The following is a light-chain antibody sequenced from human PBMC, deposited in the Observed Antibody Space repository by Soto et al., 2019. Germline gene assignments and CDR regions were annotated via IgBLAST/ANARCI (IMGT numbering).Light chain of an antibody. CDR1: QGISSY. Sequence: AIRMTQSPSSFSASTGDRVTITCRASQGISSYLAWYQQKPGKAPKPLIYAASTLQSGVPSRFSGSGSGTDFTLTISCLQSEDFATYYCQQYYSYPWTFGQGTKVDIK. V-gene: IGKV1-8*01. J-gene: IGKJ1*01. CDR2: AAS. CDR3: QQYYSYPWT.